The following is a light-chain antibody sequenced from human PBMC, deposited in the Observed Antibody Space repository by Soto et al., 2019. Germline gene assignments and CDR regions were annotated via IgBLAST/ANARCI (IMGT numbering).Light chain of an antibody. J-gene: IGLJ2*01. Sequence: SYELTQTPSVSVAPGQTARITCGESNIRTKTVHWYQQKPGQAPVLVIYYDSDRPSGIPERFSGSNSGNTATLTISSVEAGDEADYYCQVWDGSSDHVVFGGGTQLTVL. CDR3: QVWDGSSDHVV. V-gene: IGLV3-21*04. CDR2: YDS. CDR1: NIRTKT.